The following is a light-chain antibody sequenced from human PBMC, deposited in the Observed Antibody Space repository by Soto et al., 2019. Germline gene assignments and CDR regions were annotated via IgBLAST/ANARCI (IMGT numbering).Light chain of an antibody. J-gene: IGLJ2*01. CDR3: SSYATGSTLV. V-gene: IGLV2-14*03. CDR1: SSDVGRYNY. CDR2: DVT. Sequence: QSALTQSATVSGSPGQSITISCTGTSSDVGRYNYVSWYQQQPGKAPKLMIYDVTNRPSGVSNRFSGSKSGNTASLTISGLQAEDEGDYYCSSYATGSTLVFGGGTTLTVL.